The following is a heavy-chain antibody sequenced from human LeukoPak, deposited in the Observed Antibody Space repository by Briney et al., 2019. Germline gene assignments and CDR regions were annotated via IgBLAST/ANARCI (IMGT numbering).Heavy chain of an antibody. V-gene: IGHV1-2*02. J-gene: IGHJ4*02. CDR1: GFTFIDDC. CDR3: ARDSTEAAGSYFDY. CDR2: IDLNNGDT. D-gene: IGHD6-13*01. Sequence: ASVKVSCKAAGFTFIDDCSHWGRQAPGQGPEWMGWIDLNNGDTKYAPNFQGRVTITRDTSINTAYMELSSLTSDDTAVYSCARDSTEAAGSYFDYWGQGTLVTVSS.